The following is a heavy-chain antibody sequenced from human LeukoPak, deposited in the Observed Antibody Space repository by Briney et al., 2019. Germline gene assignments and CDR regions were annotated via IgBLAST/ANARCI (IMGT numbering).Heavy chain of an antibody. Sequence: GGSLRLSCAASGLTGSRNYVSWVRQAPGKGLEWVSAIHTSGDTCYADSVEGRFTISRDTSKNTLYLQVNSLRVEDTAVYYCIVFGDSNHWGQGTLVTVSS. CDR2: IHTSGDT. D-gene: IGHD4-17*01. CDR1: GLTGSRNY. CDR3: IVFGDSNH. J-gene: IGHJ5*02. V-gene: IGHV3-53*01.